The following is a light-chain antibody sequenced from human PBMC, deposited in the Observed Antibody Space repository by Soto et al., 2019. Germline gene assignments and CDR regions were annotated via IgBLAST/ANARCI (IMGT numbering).Light chain of an antibody. CDR1: SNDVGAFNY. CDR3: SSYTTSNTWV. V-gene: IGLV2-14*03. CDR2: GVS. J-gene: IGLJ3*02. Sequence: HSVLTQPASVSGSPGQSITISCTGSSNDVGAFNYVSWYRHSPGEAPKVLIRGVSIRPSGVSIRFSASKSANTASLTISGLQAEDEALYYCSSYTTSNTWVFGGGTKLTVL.